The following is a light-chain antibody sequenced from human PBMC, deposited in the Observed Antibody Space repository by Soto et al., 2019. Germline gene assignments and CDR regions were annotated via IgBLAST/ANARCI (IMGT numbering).Light chain of an antibody. J-gene: IGLJ1*01. CDR2: EGT. CDR1: NSDVGTHNL. CDR3: CSYALL. V-gene: IGLV2-23*01. Sequence: QSVLTQPASVSGSPGQSITISCTGTNSDVGTHNLVSWYQQHPGKAPKLIIYEGTKRPSGVSNRFSGPKSGNTASLTISGLQAEDEADYYCCSYALLFGTGTKVTV.